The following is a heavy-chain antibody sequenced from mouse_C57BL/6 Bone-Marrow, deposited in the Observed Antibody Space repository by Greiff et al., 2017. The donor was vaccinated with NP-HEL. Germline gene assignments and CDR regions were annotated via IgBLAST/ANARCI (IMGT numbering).Heavy chain of an antibody. Sequence: QVQLQQSGAELVRPGASVKLSCKASGYTFTDYYINWVKQRPGQGLEWIARIYPGSGNTYYNEKFKGKATLTAEKSSSTAYMQLSSLTSEDSAVYFCARENYYGSSYGAWFAYWGQGTLVTVSA. CDR2: IYPGSGNT. J-gene: IGHJ3*01. CDR1: GYTFTDYY. CDR3: ARENYYGSSYGAWFAY. D-gene: IGHD1-1*01. V-gene: IGHV1-76*01.